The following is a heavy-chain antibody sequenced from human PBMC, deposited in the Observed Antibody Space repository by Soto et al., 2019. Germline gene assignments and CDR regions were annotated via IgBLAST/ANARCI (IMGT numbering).Heavy chain of an antibody. CDR1: GGSMSSYY. V-gene: IGHV4-4*07. J-gene: IGHJ5*02. CDR2: VYSSGGT. CDR3: ARGQRFSDWFDP. D-gene: IGHD3-3*01. Sequence: QVHLQQSGPGLVNPSETLSLTCTVSGGSMSSYYWTWIRQPAGKGLEWIGRVYSSGGTHYNPSLKIRVTISLDTSKNQSSLRLLSVTDPDTAVYYCARGQRFSDWFDPWGQGTLVTVSS.